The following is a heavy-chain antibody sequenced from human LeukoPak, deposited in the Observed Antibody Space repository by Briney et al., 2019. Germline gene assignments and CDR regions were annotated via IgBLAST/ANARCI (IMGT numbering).Heavy chain of an antibody. D-gene: IGHD2-21*02. CDR1: GYTFTSYD. CDR3: ASVLYCGADCYSGRYFFDY. J-gene: IGHJ4*02. V-gene: IGHV1-46*01. Sequence: ASVKVSCKASGYTFTSYDMHWVRQAPGQGLEWMGIINPSGDSTSYAQKLQGRVTMTRDTSTSTVYMELSSLRSEDTAVYYCASVLYCGADCYSGRYFFDYWGQGTLVTVSS. CDR2: INPSGDST.